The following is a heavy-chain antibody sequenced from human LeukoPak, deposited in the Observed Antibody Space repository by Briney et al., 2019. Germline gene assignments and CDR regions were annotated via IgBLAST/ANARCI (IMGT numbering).Heavy chain of an antibody. CDR3: AKVVGDGYNYYYYYMDV. Sequence: RSLRLSCAASGFTFSSYGMHWVRQAPGKGLEWVAVIWYDGSNKYYADSVKGRFTISRDNSKNTLYLQMNSLRAEDTAVYYCAKVVGDGYNYYYYYMDVWGKGTTVTVSS. D-gene: IGHD5-24*01. V-gene: IGHV3-33*06. J-gene: IGHJ6*03. CDR2: IWYDGSNK. CDR1: GFTFSSYG.